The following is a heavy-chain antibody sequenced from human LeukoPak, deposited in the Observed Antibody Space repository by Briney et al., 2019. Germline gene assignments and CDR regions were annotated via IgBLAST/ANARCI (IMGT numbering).Heavy chain of an antibody. Sequence: GASVKVSCKASGYTFTSYGISWVRQAPGQGLEWMGWISAYNGNTNYAQKLQGRVTMTTDTSTSTAYMELRSLRSNDTAVYYCARYDFWSGSRPFDYWGQGTLVTVSS. CDR2: ISAYNGNT. CDR1: GYTFTSYG. D-gene: IGHD3-3*01. CDR3: ARYDFWSGSRPFDY. V-gene: IGHV1-18*01. J-gene: IGHJ4*02.